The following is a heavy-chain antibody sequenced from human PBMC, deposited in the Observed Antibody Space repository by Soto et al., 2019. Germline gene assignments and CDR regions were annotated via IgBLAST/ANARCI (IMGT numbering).Heavy chain of an antibody. J-gene: IGHJ5*02. CDR2: ISRGSDYI. CDR3: AKDSGCVNNACAYDP. CDR1: GFSFSDYT. D-gene: IGHD1-20*01. Sequence: EVHLVESGGGLVKPGGSLRLTCAGSGFSFSDYTMNWVRQAPGKGLEWVLSISRGSDYIFYADTVKGRFTISRDNARNSLYLQMSSLRAEDTAVYYCAKDSGCVNNACAYDPWGQGTLVSVSS. V-gene: IGHV3-21*01.